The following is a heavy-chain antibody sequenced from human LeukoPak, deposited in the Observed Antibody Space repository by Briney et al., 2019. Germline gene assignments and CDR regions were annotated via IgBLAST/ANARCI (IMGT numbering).Heavy chain of an antibody. CDR2: ISSSGSTI. CDR3: AGSIAAAGTKYFQH. CDR1: GFTFSSYE. D-gene: IGHD6-13*01. J-gene: IGHJ1*01. V-gene: IGHV3-48*03. Sequence: SGRSLRLSCAASGFTFSSYEMNWVRQAPGKGLECVSYISSSGSTIYYADSVKGRFTISRDNAKNSLYLQMNSLRAEDTAVYYCAGSIAAAGTKYFQHWGQGTLVTVSS.